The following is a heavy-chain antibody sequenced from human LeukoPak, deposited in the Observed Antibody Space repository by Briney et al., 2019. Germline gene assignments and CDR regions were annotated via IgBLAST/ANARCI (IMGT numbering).Heavy chain of an antibody. D-gene: IGHD6-19*01. CDR1: GGSISSGGYY. J-gene: IGHJ4*02. Sequence: SQTLSLTCTVSGGSISSGGYYWTWIRQHPGKGLEWIGYIYSHGATNYNPSLKSRVTMSIDTSKNQFSLKLSSVTAADTSVYYCASNPGSGWIDYWGQGTLVTVSS. V-gene: IGHV4-31*03. CDR2: IYSHGAT. CDR3: ASNPGSGWIDY.